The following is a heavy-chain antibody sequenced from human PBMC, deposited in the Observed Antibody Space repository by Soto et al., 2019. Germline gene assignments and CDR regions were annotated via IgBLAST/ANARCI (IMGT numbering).Heavy chain of an antibody. J-gene: IGHJ4*02. CDR1: GYTFTTYG. Sequence: QVQLVQSGAEVKKPGASVKVSCKASGYTFTTYGMSWVRQAPGQGLDWMGWRSTYNGNTKYAERLQGRVTMTTDTTTSTAYMELRSLRSDDTAVYYCARGPTDYYDNSGDYFLDYWGQGTLVTVSS. CDR2: RSTYNGNT. CDR3: ARGPTDYYDNSGDYFLDY. V-gene: IGHV1-18*01. D-gene: IGHD3-22*01.